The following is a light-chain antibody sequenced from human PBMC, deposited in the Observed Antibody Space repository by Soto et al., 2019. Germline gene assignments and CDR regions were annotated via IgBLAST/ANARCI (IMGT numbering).Light chain of an antibody. CDR1: QGVSGT. Sequence: EMVRTQSPATLSVSPGERATISCRASQGVSGTLAWYQQNPGQAPRLLIYGASTRATGIPARFSGSVSGTEFTLTISSLQSEDFAVYYCQQYNNWLITFGQGTRLAIK. CDR3: QQYNNWLIT. CDR2: GAS. J-gene: IGKJ5*01. V-gene: IGKV3-15*01.